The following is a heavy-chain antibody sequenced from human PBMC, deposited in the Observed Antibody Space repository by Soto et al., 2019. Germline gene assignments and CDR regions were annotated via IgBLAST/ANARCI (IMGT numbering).Heavy chain of an antibody. CDR3: AKDGAVVVPAAISYYYYGMAV. CDR1: GFTFSSYA. V-gene: IGHV3-23*01. D-gene: IGHD2-2*02. J-gene: IGHJ6*02. CDR2: ISGSGGST. Sequence: GGSLRLSCAASGFTFSSYAMSWVRQAPGKGLEWVSAISGSGGSTYYADSVKGRFTISRDNSKNTLYLQMNSLRAEDTAVYYCAKDGAVVVPAAISYYYYGMAVWGQGTTVTVSS.